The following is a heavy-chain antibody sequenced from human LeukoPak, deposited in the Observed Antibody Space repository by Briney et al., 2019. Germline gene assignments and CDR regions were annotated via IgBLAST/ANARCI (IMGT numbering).Heavy chain of an antibody. CDR2: ISSSGSTI. J-gene: IGHJ4*02. V-gene: IGHV3-48*02. CDR1: GLTFSSYS. CDR3: ARDGRDHCSGGSCWEPKPNFDY. D-gene: IGHD2-15*01. Sequence: TGGSLRLSCAASGLTFSSYSMNWVREAPGKGLEWISYISSSGSTINSADSVKGRFTISRDSAKNSLYLQMNSLRDEDTAVYYCARDGRDHCSGGSCWEPKPNFDYWGQGALVTVSS.